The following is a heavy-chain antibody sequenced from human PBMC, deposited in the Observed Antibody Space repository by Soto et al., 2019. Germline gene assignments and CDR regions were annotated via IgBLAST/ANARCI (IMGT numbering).Heavy chain of an antibody. Sequence: TLSLTCTVSGGSITNHYWSWIRQPAGKELEWIGRAYSTGSTNYKPSLRSRVTMSLDTSKMQFSLQLTSVTAADTALYYCARESYSGGVWSFDLWGRGTLVTVSS. CDR3: ARESYSGGVWSFDL. CDR2: AYSTGST. J-gene: IGHJ2*01. D-gene: IGHD6-19*01. CDR1: GGSITNHY. V-gene: IGHV4-4*07.